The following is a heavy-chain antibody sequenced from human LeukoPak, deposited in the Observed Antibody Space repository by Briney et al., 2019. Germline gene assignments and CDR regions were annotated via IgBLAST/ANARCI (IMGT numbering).Heavy chain of an antibody. CDR3: ARAHDSSAYDLRAFDY. Sequence: SETLSLTCNVSGGSIRCGTCYWSWIRQPPGKGLEWIGYIFYSGSSYYNPSLKSRVAISVDTSKNRFSLKLSSVTAADTAVYYCARAHDSSAYDLRAFDYWGQGTLVTVSS. J-gene: IGHJ4*02. CDR2: IFYSGSS. D-gene: IGHD3-22*01. CDR1: GGSIRCGTCY. V-gene: IGHV4-31*03.